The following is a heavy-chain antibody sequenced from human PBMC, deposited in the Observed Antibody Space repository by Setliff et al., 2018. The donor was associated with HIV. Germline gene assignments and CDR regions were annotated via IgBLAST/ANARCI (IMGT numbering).Heavy chain of an antibody. CDR1: GGSISSYY. CDR2: IYYSGST. J-gene: IGHJ3*02. D-gene: IGHD6-19*01. Sequence: PPETLSLTCTVSGGSISSYYWSWIRRPPGKGLEWIGSIYYSGSTYYNPSLKSRVTISVDTSKNQFSLKLSSVTAADTAVYYCARYPPYSSGWYDPHDAFDIWGQGTMVTVSS. CDR3: ARYPPYSSGWYDPHDAFDI. V-gene: IGHV4-39*01.